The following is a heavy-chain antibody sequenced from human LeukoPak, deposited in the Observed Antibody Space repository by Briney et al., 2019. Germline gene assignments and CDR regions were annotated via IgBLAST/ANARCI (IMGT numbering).Heavy chain of an antibody. V-gene: IGHV3-7*01. D-gene: IGHD6-13*01. CDR1: GFTFSSYW. Sequence: PGGSLRLSCAASGFTFSSYWMNWVRQTPGKGLKWVADIKGDGGEKYYVDSVKGRFTISRDNADNSLYLQMNSLKAEDTAVYYCARDEGSSSWYADYWGQGTLVTVSS. CDR3: ARDEGSSSWYADY. CDR2: IKGDGGEK. J-gene: IGHJ4*02.